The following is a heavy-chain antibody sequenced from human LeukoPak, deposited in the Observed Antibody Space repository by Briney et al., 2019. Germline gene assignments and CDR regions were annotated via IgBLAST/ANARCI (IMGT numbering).Heavy chain of an antibody. CDR3: ATLEPNSSGWFDY. D-gene: IGHD6-19*01. CDR2: INPNSGGT. CDR1: GYTFTGYY. V-gene: IGHV1-2*02. Sequence: ASVKVSCKASGYTFTGYYMHWVRQAPGQGLEGMGWINPNSGGTNYAQKFQGRVTMTRDTAISTAYMELSRLRSDDTAVYYCATLEPNSSGWFDYWGQGTLVTVSS. J-gene: IGHJ4*02.